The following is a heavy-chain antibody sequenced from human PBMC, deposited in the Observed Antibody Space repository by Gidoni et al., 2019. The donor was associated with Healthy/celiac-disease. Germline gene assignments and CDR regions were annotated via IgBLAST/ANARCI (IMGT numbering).Heavy chain of an antibody. Sequence: VKPSETLSLTCTASGGSISSSSYYWGWIRQPPGKGLEWIGSIYYSGSTYYNPSLKSRVTISVDTSKNQFSLKLSSVTAADTAVYYCARLRDRRWERNGYFDYWGQGTLVTVSS. CDR3: ARLRDRRWERNGYFDY. J-gene: IGHJ4*02. D-gene: IGHD1-26*01. CDR2: IYYSGST. V-gene: IGHV4-39*01. CDR1: GGSISSSSYY.